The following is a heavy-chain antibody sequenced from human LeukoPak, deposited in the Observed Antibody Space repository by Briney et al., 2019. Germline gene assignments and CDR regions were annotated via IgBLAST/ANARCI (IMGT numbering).Heavy chain of an antibody. CDR3: AQIDSSGWYS. Sequence: ASVKVSCKASGGTFSSYAISWVRQAPGQGLEWMGWISAYNGNTNYAQKLQGRVTMTTDTSTSTAYMELRSLRSDDTAVYYCAQIDSSGWYSWGQGTLVTVSS. CDR2: ISAYNGNT. V-gene: IGHV1-18*01. J-gene: IGHJ4*02. D-gene: IGHD6-19*01. CDR1: GGTFSSYA.